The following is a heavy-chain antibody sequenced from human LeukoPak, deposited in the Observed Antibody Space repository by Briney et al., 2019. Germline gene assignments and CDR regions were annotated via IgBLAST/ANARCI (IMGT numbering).Heavy chain of an antibody. J-gene: IGHJ3*02. Sequence: SETLSLTCAVYGGSFSGYYWSWIRQPPGKGLEWIGEINHSGSTNYNPSLKSRVTISVDTSKNQFSLKLSSVTAADTAVYYCARGTARVRPTRPVLAAAGSAFDIWGQGTMVTVSS. D-gene: IGHD6-13*01. CDR2: INHSGST. CDR3: ARGTARVRPTRPVLAAAGSAFDI. V-gene: IGHV4-34*01. CDR1: GGSFSGYY.